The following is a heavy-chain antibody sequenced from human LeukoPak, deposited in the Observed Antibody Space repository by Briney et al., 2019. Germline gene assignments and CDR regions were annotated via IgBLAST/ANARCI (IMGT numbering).Heavy chain of an antibody. CDR1: GGSISSYY. D-gene: IGHD3-10*01. Sequence: PSETLSLTCTVSGGSISSYYWSWIRQPPGKGLEWIGYIYYSGSTNYNPSLKSRVTISVDTSKNQFSLKLSSVTAADTAVYYCAIPPSGAPGAFDIWGQGTMVTVSS. J-gene: IGHJ3*02. CDR3: AIPPSGAPGAFDI. V-gene: IGHV4-59*08. CDR2: IYYSGST.